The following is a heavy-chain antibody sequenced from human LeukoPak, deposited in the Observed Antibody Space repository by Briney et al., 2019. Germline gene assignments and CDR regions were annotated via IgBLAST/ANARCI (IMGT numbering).Heavy chain of an antibody. Sequence: GGSLRLSCAVSGLIFRSYWMSWVRQAPGKGLEWVANINQDGSEKYFVDSVKGRFTISRDNGKNSLHLQMNTLRAEDTAVYYCARERDGRFFDYWGQGTLVTVSS. D-gene: IGHD5-24*01. V-gene: IGHV3-7*01. CDR2: INQDGSEK. J-gene: IGHJ4*02. CDR3: ARERDGRFFDY. CDR1: GLIFRSYW.